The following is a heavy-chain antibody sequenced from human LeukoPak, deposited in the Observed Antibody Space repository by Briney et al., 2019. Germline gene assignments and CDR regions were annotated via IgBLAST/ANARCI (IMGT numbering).Heavy chain of an antibody. CDR3: ATAYGSGSYPPYYFDY. CDR1: GYTLTELS. CDR2: FDPEDGET. J-gene: IGHJ4*02. V-gene: IGHV1-24*01. Sequence: ASVKVSCKASGYTLTELSMHWVRQAPGKGLEWMGGFDPEDGETIYAQKFQGRVTMTEDTSTDTAYMELSSLRSEDTAVYYCATAYGSGSYPPYYFDYWGQGTLVTVSS. D-gene: IGHD3-10*01.